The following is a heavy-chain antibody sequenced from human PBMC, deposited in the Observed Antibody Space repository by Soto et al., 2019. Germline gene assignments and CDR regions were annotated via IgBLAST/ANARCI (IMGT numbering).Heavy chain of an antibody. CDR1: GRPFSGYY. CDR2: INHSGST. J-gene: IGHJ6*02. Sequence: PSGSLCLTCAAYGRPFSGYYWSWIRQPPGKGLEWIGEINHSGSTNYNPSLKSRVTISVDTSKNQFSLKLSSVTSADTAVYYCARYKSNYYYGMDVWGQGTTVT. CDR3: ARYKSNYYYGMDV. D-gene: IGHD1-20*01. V-gene: IGHV4-34*01.